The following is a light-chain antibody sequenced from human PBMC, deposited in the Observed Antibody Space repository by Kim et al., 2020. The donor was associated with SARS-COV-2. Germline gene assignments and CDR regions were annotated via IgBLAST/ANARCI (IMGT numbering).Light chain of an antibody. V-gene: IGLV3-1*01. CDR1: DKY. CDR3: QAWDSSTAAV. Sequence: DKYACWYQQKPGQSPVLVIYQDFNRPSGIPERFSGSNSGNTATLTISGTQAMDEADYYCQAWDSSTAAVFGGGTQLTVL. CDR2: QDF. J-gene: IGLJ3*02.